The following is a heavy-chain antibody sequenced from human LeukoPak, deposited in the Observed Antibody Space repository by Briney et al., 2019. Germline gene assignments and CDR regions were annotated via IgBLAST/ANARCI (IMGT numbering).Heavy chain of an antibody. Sequence: PSETLSLTCTVSGGSISSYYWSWIRQPPGKGLEWMGYIYYSGSTNYNPSLKSRVTISVDTSKNQFSLKLSSVTAADTAVYYCARGVVPAAMGYYYYMDVWGKGTTVTVSS. CDR1: GGSISSYY. V-gene: IGHV4-59*01. D-gene: IGHD2-2*01. CDR2: IYYSGST. J-gene: IGHJ6*03. CDR3: ARGVVPAAMGYYYYMDV.